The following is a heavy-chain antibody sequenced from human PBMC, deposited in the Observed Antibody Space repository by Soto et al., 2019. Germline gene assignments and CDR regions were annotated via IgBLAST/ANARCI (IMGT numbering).Heavy chain of an antibody. CDR1: GYTFTRKG. Sequence: ASVKVSCKASGYTFTRKGIRWGRQAPGQGLEWMGWISAYNGNTNYAQKLDGRVTMTTDTYTSTAYMELRSLRSDDTAVYYCARDRLEPDAFDIWGQGTMVTVSS. CDR3: ARDRLEPDAFDI. V-gene: IGHV1-18*01. J-gene: IGHJ3*02. CDR2: ISAYNGNT. D-gene: IGHD1-1*01.